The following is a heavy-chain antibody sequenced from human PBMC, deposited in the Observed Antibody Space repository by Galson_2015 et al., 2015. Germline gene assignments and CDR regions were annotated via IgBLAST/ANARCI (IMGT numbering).Heavy chain of an antibody. V-gene: IGHV1-18*01. CDR2: ISAYNGST. J-gene: IGHJ3*02. D-gene: IGHD2-2*01. CDR3: ARGDSGSLIVVVPAAIRPESDAFDI. CDR1: GYTFTSYG. Sequence: SVKVSCKASGYTFTSYGISWVRQAPGQGLEWMGWISAYNGSTNYAQKLQGRVTMTTDTSTSTAYMELRSPRSDDTAVYYCARGDSGSLIVVVPAAIRPESDAFDIWGQGTMVTVSS.